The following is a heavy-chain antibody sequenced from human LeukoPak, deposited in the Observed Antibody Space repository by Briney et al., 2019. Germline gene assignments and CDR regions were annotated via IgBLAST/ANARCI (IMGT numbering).Heavy chain of an antibody. V-gene: IGHV1-46*01. J-gene: IGHJ4*02. CDR1: GYTFTGYY. D-gene: IGHD4-17*01. Sequence: ASVKVSCKASGYTFTGYYMHWVRQAPGQGLEWMGIINPSGGSTSYAQKFQGRVTMTRDMSTSTVYMELSSLRSEDTAVYYCARGAYGDYGFDYWGQGTLVTVSS. CDR3: ARGAYGDYGFDY. CDR2: INPSGGST.